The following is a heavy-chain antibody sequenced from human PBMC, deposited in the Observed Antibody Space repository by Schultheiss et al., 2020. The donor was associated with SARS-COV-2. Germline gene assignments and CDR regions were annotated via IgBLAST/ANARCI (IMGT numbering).Heavy chain of an antibody. D-gene: IGHD6-19*01. CDR3: AREGSIAVAGWFDP. Sequence: SQTLSLTCTVSGGSISSYYWGWIRQPPGKGLEWIGYIYYSGSTDYNPSLKSRVTISVDTSKNQFSLKLSSVTAADTAVYYCAREGSIAVAGWFDPWGQGTLVTVSS. J-gene: IGHJ5*02. CDR1: GGSISSYY. CDR2: IYYSGST. V-gene: IGHV4-59*01.